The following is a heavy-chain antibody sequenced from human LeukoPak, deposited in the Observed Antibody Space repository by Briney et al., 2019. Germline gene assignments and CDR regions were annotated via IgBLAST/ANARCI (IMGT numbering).Heavy chain of an antibody. CDR2: INPDNGKT. V-gene: IGHV1-2*02. CDR3: ARNEPAVSVVDAFDV. J-gene: IGHJ3*01. D-gene: IGHD1-1*01. CDR1: GYNLNSYY. Sequence: ASVKVSCKASGYNLNSYYIHWVRQAPGQGLTWMGWINPDNGKTKYERRFQGRVTMTWDTSINTAYVDLTGLRSDDTAVYYCARNEPAVSVVDAFDVWGQGTVVTVSS.